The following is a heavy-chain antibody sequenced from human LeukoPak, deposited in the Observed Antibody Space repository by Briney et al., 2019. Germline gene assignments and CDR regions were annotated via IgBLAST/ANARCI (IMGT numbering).Heavy chain of an antibody. V-gene: IGHV4-4*02. CDR1: GGFISSSNW. D-gene: IGHD3-22*01. Sequence: SETLSLTCAVSGGFISSSNWWTWVRQPPGKGLEWIGEIYHSGSTNYNTSLKSRVTMSVDKSKNQFSLELSSVTAADTAVYYCATYYESSGYRLDYWGQGTLVTVSS. CDR3: ATYYESSGYRLDY. CDR2: IYHSGST. J-gene: IGHJ4*02.